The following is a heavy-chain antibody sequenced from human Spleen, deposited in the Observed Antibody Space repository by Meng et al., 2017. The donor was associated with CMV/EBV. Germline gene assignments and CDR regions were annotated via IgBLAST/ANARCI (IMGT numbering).Heavy chain of an antibody. J-gene: IGHJ4*02. D-gene: IGHD1-1*01. CDR2: ISSSAGII. Sequence: GGSLRLSCAASGFTLSHYYMCWIRQAPGKGLEWVSYISSSAGIIYYADSVKGRFTISRDNAKNALFLQMNNLRVEDTAVYYCVRDAPDHLGNDALLDHWGRGTLVTVSS. CDR1: GFTLSHYY. V-gene: IGHV3-11*04. CDR3: VRDAPDHLGNDALLDH.